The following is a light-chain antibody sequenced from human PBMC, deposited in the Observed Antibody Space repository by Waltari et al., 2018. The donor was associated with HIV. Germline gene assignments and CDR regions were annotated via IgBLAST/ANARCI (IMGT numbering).Light chain of an antibody. CDR1: SSDGGGYNY. CDR3: SSYASSSTPYV. J-gene: IGLJ1*01. CDR2: EVS. V-gene: IGLV2-14*01. Sequence: QSALTQPASVSGSPGQSITLSCTGTSSDGGGYNYVSWYQQHPGKATKLMIYEVSNRPSGVSNRFSGSKSGNTASLTISGLQAEDEADYYCSSYASSSTPYVFGTGTKVTVL.